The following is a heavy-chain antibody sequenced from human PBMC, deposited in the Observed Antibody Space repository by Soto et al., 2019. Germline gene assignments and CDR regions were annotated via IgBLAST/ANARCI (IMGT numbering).Heavy chain of an antibody. Sequence: ASVKVSCKASGYTFTSYDITWVRQATGQGLEWMVCMNPNSGNTGYAQKFQGRVTMTRNTSISTAYMELSSLRSEDTAVYYCARLISSGWSYFDYWGQGTLVTVSS. D-gene: IGHD6-19*01. CDR3: ARLISSGWSYFDY. CDR1: GYTFTSYD. V-gene: IGHV1-8*01. J-gene: IGHJ4*02. CDR2: MNPNSGNT.